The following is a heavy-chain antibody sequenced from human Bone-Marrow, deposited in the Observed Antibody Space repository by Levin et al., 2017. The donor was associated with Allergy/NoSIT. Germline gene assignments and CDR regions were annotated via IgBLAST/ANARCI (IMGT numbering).Heavy chain of an antibody. CDR1: GFSFKTFA. Sequence: PGGSLRLSCAASGFSFKTFAAHWVRQAPGEGLEWVAVVSNDGNNKNYADSVKGRFTISRDNSMDTLFLQMNSLRPEDTAVYYCAVLARPSGYNYGSFDHWGQGTLVTVSS. J-gene: IGHJ4*02. CDR2: VSNDGNNK. V-gene: IGHV3-30*04. CDR3: AVLARPSGYNYGSFDH. D-gene: IGHD5-18*01.